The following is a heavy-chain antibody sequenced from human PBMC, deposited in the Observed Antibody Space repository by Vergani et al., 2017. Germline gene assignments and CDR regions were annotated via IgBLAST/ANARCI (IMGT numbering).Heavy chain of an antibody. CDR1: GGSISSGDYY. CDR2: IYYSGST. Sequence: QVQLQESGPGLVKPSQTLSLTCTVSGGSISSGDYYWSWIRQPPGKVLEWIGYIYYSGSTYYNPSLKSRVTISVDTSKNQFSLKLSSVTAADTAVYYCARAHYDFWSGYYMVQYYFDYWGQGTLVTVSS. V-gene: IGHV4-30-4*01. D-gene: IGHD3-3*01. CDR3: ARAHYDFWSGYYMVQYYFDY. J-gene: IGHJ4*02.